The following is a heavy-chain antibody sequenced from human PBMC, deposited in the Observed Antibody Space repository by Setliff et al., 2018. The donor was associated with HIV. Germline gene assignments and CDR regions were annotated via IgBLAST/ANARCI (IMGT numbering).Heavy chain of an antibody. J-gene: IGHJ4*02. D-gene: IGHD3-22*01. Sequence: PGGSLRLSCAASGFTFNSYGMHWVRQAPGKGLEWVSSIRFDGSNSYYADSVKGRFTISRDNSKDMLFLQMNSLRADDTAVYYRARVDMGYYYDSSGYSHFDHWGQGTLVTVS. CDR1: GFTFNSYG. CDR3: ARVDMGYYYDSSGYSHFDH. V-gene: IGHV3-30*02. CDR2: IRFDGSNS.